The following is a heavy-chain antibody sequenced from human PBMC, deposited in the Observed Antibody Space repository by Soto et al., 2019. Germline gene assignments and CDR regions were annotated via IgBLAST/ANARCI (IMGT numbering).Heavy chain of an antibody. J-gene: IGHJ5*02. Sequence: ASVKVSCKASGYTFTSYDIIWVRQATGQGLEWMGWMNPSTGNTDSAEKSQGRLTMTRNTSISTVYMELSSLSFEDTAVYYCARGRIILAGGFDPWGQGTLVTVSS. CDR2: MNPSTGNT. V-gene: IGHV1-8*01. D-gene: IGHD6-19*01. CDR3: ARGRIILAGGFDP. CDR1: GYTFTSYD.